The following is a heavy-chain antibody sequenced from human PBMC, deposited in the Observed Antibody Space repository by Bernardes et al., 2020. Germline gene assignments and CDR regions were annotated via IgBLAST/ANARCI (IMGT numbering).Heavy chain of an antibody. CDR1: GGSISSYY. CDR3: AREGSSSSIVDY. D-gene: IGHD6-6*01. J-gene: IGHJ4*02. CDR2: IYYSGST. V-gene: IGHV4-59*01. Sequence: SETLSLTCTVSGGSISSYYWSWIRQPPGKGLEWIGYIYYSGSTNYNPSLKSRVTISVDTSKNQFSLKLSSVTAADTAVYYCAREGSSSSIVDYWGQGTLVTVSS.